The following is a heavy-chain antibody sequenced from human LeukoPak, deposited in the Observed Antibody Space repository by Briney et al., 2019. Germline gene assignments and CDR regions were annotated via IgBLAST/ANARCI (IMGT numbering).Heavy chain of an antibody. CDR1: GFTFSSYG. J-gene: IGHJ4*02. V-gene: IGHV3-33*01. CDR3: ARDIGFDYFDY. CDR2: IWYDGSNK. Sequence: GGSLRLSCAASGFTFSSYGMHWVRQAPGKGLEWVAVIWYDGSNKYYADSVKGRFTISRDNSRNTLYLQMNSLRAEDTTVYYCARDIGFDYFDYWGQGTLVTVSP. D-gene: IGHD2-15*01.